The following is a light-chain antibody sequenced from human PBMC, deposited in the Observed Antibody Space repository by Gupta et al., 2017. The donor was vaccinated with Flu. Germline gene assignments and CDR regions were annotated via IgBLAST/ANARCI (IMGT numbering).Light chain of an antibody. CDR2: DVV. V-gene: IGLV2-11*01. CDR3: CSYSGSYTGV. CDR1: SSDIGGYNY. J-gene: IGLJ1*01. Sequence: QSALTQPCSVSGSPGQSVTICCTGTSSDIGGYNYVSWYQHHPGKAPKLMIYDVVKRPSGVPDRFSGSKSGNTASLTISGLQAEDEADYYCCSYSGSYTGVFGTGTKVTVL.